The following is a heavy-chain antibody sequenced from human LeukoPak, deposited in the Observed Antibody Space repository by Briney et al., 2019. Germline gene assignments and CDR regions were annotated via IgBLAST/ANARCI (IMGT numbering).Heavy chain of an antibody. D-gene: IGHD2-21*02. CDR2: ISSSSSYI. CDR1: GFTFSSYS. J-gene: IGHJ2*01. CDR3: ARGVVVVTASWYFDL. V-gene: IGHV3-21*01. Sequence: PGGSLRLSWAASGFTFSSYSMNWVRQAPEKGLEWVSSISSSSSYIYYADSVKGRFTISRDNAKNSLYLQMNSLRAEDTAVYYCARGVVVVTASWYFDLWGRGTLVTVSS.